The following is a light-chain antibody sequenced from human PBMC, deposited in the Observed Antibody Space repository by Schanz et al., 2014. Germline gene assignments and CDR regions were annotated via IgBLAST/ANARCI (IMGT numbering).Light chain of an antibody. Sequence: QAVVTQEPSLTVSPGGTVTLTCGSSTGAVTSGHYPYWFQQKPGQAPRTLIYDTFNKQSWTPARFSGSLLGGKAALTLSGAQPEDEAEYYCLLSYGGARVFGGGTKLTVL. CDR2: DTF. CDR3: LLSYGGARV. CDR1: TGAVTSGHY. J-gene: IGLJ2*01. V-gene: IGLV7-46*01.